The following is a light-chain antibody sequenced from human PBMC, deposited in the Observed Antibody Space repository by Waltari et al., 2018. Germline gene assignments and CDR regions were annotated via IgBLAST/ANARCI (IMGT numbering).Light chain of an antibody. CDR3: QSYDTSLRVV. Sequence: QSVLTQPPSVSGAPGQRVTISCTGSGSNIGAGYDVHWYQQLTRAAPKRLIYGRTSLPSGVPDRFFGSTSGTSASLAITWLQAEDEADYYCQSYDTSLRVVFGGGTKLTVL. CDR1: GSNIGAGYD. V-gene: IGLV1-40*01. CDR2: GRT. J-gene: IGLJ3*02.